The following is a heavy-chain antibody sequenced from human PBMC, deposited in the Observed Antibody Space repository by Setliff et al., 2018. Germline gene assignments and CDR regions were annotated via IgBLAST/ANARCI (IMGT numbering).Heavy chain of an antibody. D-gene: IGHD4-17*01. J-gene: IGHJ4*02. Sequence: PGGSLRLSCSASGFTFSGYGMHWVRQAPGKGLEWVAALGYDGTNEYYADSVKGRFTISGDNSKNTLYLQMNSLRREDTAVYYCARDDFGDYFFSFWGRGTLVTVSS. CDR3: ARDDFGDYFFSF. CDR1: GFTFSGYG. V-gene: IGHV3-33*08. CDR2: LGYDGTNE.